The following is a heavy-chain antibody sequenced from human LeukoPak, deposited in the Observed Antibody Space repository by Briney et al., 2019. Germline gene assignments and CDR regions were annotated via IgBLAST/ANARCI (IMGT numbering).Heavy chain of an antibody. CDR3: ARLYSSTWYAYMDV. V-gene: IGHV4-39*01. CDR2: ISYSGPT. J-gene: IGHJ6*03. CDR1: GGSISSSSYY. Sequence: SETLSLTCTVSGGSISSSSYYWGWIRQPLGKGLEWIGSISYSGPTYYNPSLKSRVTISVDTSKNQFSLKLSSVTAADTAVYYCARLYSSTWYAYMDVWGKGTTVTVSS. D-gene: IGHD6-13*01.